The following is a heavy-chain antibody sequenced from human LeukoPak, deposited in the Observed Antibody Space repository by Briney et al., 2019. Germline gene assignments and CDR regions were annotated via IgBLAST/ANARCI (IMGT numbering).Heavy chain of an antibody. V-gene: IGHV4-30-4*08. CDR2: IYYSGST. CDR1: GYSISSGYY. J-gene: IGHJ4*02. Sequence: ASETLSLTCAVSGYSISSGYYWSWIRQPPGKGLEWTGYIYYSGSTYYNPSLKSRVTISVDTSKNQFSLKLSSVTAADTAVYYCARMSGSYVVDYWGQGTLVTVSS. D-gene: IGHD1-26*01. CDR3: ARMSGSYVVDY.